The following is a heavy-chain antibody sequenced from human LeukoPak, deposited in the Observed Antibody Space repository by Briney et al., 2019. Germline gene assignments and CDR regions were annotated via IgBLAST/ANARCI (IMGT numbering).Heavy chain of an antibody. Sequence: SETLSLTCTVSGGSISSSSYYWGWIRQPPGKGLEWIGTIYYSGSTYYNPSLKSRVTISVDTSKNQFSLRLSSVTAADTAVYFCARFRSSWSLDYWGQGTLVTVFS. V-gene: IGHV4-39*01. CDR1: GGSISSSSYY. J-gene: IGHJ4*02. D-gene: IGHD6-13*01. CDR3: ARFRSSWSLDY. CDR2: IYYSGST.